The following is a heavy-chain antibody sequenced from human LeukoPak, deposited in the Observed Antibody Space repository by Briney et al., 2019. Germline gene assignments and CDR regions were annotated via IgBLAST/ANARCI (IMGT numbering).Heavy chain of an antibody. CDR1: GFTFSSYS. CDR3: ARDGTWTYYYDSSGAADAFDI. Sequence: PGGSLRLSCAASGFTFSSYSMNWVRQAPGKGLEWVSSISSSSSYIYYEDSVKGRFTISRDNAKNSLYLQMNSLRAEDTAVYYCARDGTWTYYYDSSGAADAFDIWGQGTMVTVSS. V-gene: IGHV3-21*01. D-gene: IGHD3-22*01. CDR2: ISSSSSYI. J-gene: IGHJ3*02.